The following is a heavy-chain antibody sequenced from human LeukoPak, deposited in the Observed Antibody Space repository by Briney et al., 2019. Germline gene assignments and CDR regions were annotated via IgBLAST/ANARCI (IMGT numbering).Heavy chain of an antibody. CDR1: GGSISSY. J-gene: IGHJ3*02. D-gene: IGHD3-10*01. CDR2: INHSGSP. CDR3: ARDLSDYYGSGSYRPIDAFDI. V-gene: IGHV4-34*01. Sequence: SETLSLTCTVSGGSISSYWSWIRQPPGKGLEWIGEINHSGSPNSNPSLKSRVTISIDTSRNQFSLKLSPVTAADTAVYYCARDLSDYYGSGSYRPIDAFDIWGQGTMVTVSS.